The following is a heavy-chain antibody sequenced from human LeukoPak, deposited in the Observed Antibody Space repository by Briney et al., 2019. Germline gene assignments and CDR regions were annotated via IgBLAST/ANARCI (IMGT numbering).Heavy chain of an antibody. Sequence: PGGSLRLSRAASGFIFSDYTMNWVRQAPGKGLEWVSSISSSSSYIDYADSVRGRFTISRDNAKNSLYLQLASLKVDDTAVYFCARDLARQTYCSSANCPDALDLWGQGTMVTVSS. CDR1: GFIFSDYT. D-gene: IGHD2-2*01. V-gene: IGHV3-21*01. CDR3: ARDLARQTYCSSANCPDALDL. J-gene: IGHJ3*01. CDR2: ISSSSSYI.